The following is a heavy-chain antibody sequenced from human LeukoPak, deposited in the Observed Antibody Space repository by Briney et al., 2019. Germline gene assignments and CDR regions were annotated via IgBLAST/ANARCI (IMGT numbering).Heavy chain of an antibody. CDR3: AKDLYFGAFEH. J-gene: IGHJ4*02. CDR2: VSPSGGIT. Sequence: PGGSLRLSCAASGFTFSNYEMNWVRQAPGKGLEWVSGVSPSGGITYYADSVKGRFTISRDNSRNTLYLQMNGLRAEDMAEYYCAKDLYFGAFEHWGQGTLVTVSS. D-gene: IGHD3-10*01. CDR1: GFTFSNYE. V-gene: IGHV3-23*01.